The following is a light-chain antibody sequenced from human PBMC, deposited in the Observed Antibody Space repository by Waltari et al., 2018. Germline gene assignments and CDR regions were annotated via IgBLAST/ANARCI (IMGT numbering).Light chain of an antibody. CDR2: DVS. CDR3: CSYAGSLV. V-gene: IGLV2-11*01. J-gene: IGLJ2*01. CDR1: SSDVGGYNY. Sequence: QSALTQPRSVSGSPGQSVTISCTGTSSDVGGYNYVSWYQQHPGKAPKLMIYDVSKRPPGAPDRFSCSKAGNTASLTISGLQAEDEADYYCCSYAGSLVFGGGTKLTVL.